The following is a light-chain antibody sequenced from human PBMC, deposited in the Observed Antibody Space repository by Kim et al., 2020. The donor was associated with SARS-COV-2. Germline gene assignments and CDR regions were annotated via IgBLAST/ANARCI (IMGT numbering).Light chain of an antibody. CDR2: AAS. CDR3: QKYDSATLT. V-gene: IGKV1-27*01. CDR1: QGISNY. J-gene: IGKJ3*01. Sequence: DIQMTQSPSSLSASIGDRLTITCRASQGISNYLAWYQQKPGKVPKLLIYAASALQSGVPSRFSGSGSGTDFTLTISRLQPEDVATYYCQKYDSATLTFGPGTKVDIK.